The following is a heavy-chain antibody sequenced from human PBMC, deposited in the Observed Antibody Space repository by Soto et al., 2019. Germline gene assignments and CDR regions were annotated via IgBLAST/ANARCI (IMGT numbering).Heavy chain of an antibody. CDR1: GFTFSSYA. CDR3: AKRRGAGGHFDY. J-gene: IGHJ4*02. CDR2: VSIGGST. D-gene: IGHD2-15*01. V-gene: IGHV3-23*01. Sequence: GGSLRLSCAASGFTFSSYAMGWVRQGPGKGLEWVAVVSIGGSTHYADSVRGRFTISRDNSKNTLSLQMNSLTAEDTAVYFCAKRRGAGGHFDYWGQGALVTV.